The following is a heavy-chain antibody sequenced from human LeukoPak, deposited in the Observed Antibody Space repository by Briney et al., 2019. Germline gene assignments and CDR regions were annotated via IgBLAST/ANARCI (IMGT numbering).Heavy chain of an antibody. V-gene: IGHV4-34*01. CDR3: ARVSSYSGSYYFDI. J-gene: IGHJ3*02. Sequence: SETLSLTCAVYGGSFSGYYWSWIRQPPGKGLEWIGEINHSGSTNYNPSLKSRVTISVDTSKNQFSLKLSSVTAADTAVYYCARVSSYSGSYYFDIWGQGTMVTVSS. CDR1: GGSFSGYY. CDR2: INHSGST. D-gene: IGHD1-26*01.